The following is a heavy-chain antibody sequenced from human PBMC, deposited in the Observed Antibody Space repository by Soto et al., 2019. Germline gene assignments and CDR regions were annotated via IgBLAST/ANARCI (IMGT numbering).Heavy chain of an antibody. CDR3: AKDLGYCSGGSCYLGYYFDY. D-gene: IGHD2-15*01. CDR2: ISGSGGST. CDR1: GFTFSSYA. V-gene: IGHV3-23*01. Sequence: GGSLRLSCAASGFTFSSYAMSWVRQAPGKGLEWVSAISGSGGSTYYADSVKGRFTISRDNSKNTLYLQMNSLRAEDTAVYYCAKDLGYCSGGSCYLGYYFDYWGQGTLVTVSS. J-gene: IGHJ4*02.